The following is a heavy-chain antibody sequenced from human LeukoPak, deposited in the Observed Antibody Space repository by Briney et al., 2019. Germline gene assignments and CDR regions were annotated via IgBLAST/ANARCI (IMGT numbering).Heavy chain of an antibody. J-gene: IGHJ4*02. CDR3: VKDVINGYCSSTSCYAFDY. Sequence: PGGSLRLSCSASGFTFSSYAMHWVRQAPGKGLEYVSAISSNGGSTYYADSVKGRFTISRDNSKNTLYLQMSSLRAEDTAVYYCVKDVINGYCSSTSCYAFDYWGQGTLVTVSS. V-gene: IGHV3-64D*06. CDR1: GFTFSSYA. D-gene: IGHD2-2*03. CDR2: ISSNGGST.